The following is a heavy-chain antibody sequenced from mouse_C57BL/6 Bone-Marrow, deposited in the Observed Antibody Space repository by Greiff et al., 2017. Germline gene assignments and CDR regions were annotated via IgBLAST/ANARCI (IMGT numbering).Heavy chain of an antibody. CDR2: IYPGDGDT. D-gene: IGHD1-1*01. CDR1: GYAFSSSW. Sequence: QVQLKESGPELVKPGASVKISCKASGYAFSSSWMNWVKQRPGKGLEWIGRIYPGDGDTNYNGKFKGKATLTADKSSSTAYMQLSSLTSEDSAVYFCARFYYGSSLFAYWGQGTLVTVSA. CDR3: ARFYYGSSLFAY. J-gene: IGHJ3*01. V-gene: IGHV1-82*01.